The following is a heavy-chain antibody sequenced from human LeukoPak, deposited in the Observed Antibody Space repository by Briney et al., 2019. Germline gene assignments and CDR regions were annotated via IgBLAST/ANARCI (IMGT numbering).Heavy chain of an antibody. CDR2: IGNAGSDT. CDR1: GFTFDNYP. V-gene: IGHV3-23*01. Sequence: GGSLRLSCYSSGFTFDNYPMSWVRQAPGKGLEWVSAIGNAGSDTKYAVSVKGRFTISRDNSRNTLYLQMKSLRVEDTAIYYCGRDWKLDYWGQGSLSPSP. CDR3: GRDWKLDY. J-gene: IGHJ4*02. D-gene: IGHD1-1*01.